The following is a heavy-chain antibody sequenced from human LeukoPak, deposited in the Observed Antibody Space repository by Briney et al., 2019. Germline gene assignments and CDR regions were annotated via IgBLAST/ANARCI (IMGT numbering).Heavy chain of an antibody. D-gene: IGHD2-2*01. CDR3: ARVRDPQVPAANNWFDP. V-gene: IGHV4-4*07. Sequence: SETLSLTCTGSGGSISSYYWSWIRHPAGKGLEWIGRIYTSGSTNYNPSLKSRVTMSVDTSKNQFSLKLSSVTAADTAVYYCARVRDPQVPAANNWFDPWGQGTRVTVSS. J-gene: IGHJ5*02. CDR1: GGSISSYY. CDR2: IYTSGST.